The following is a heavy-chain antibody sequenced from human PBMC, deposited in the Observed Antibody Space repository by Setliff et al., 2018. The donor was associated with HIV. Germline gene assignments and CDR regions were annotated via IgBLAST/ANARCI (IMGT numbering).Heavy chain of an antibody. J-gene: IGHJ3*02. Sequence: GESLKISCAASGFSLSSYSMNWVRQAPGKGLERVASISSAGDMIHYADSVKGRFTITGDNGRKSLDLQMSGLKVDDTAVYYCARGWRVLFGVRGGKGGFDIWGQGTMVTVSS. CDR1: GFSLSSYS. V-gene: IGHV3-48*01. CDR2: ISSAGDMI. CDR3: ARGWRVLFGVRGGKGGFDI. D-gene: IGHD3-10*01.